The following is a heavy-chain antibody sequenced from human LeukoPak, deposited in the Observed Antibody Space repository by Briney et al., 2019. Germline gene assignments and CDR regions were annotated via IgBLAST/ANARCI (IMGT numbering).Heavy chain of an antibody. D-gene: IGHD4-11*01. CDR1: GFTFTSYS. Sequence: GGSLRLSCVVSGFTFTSYSMNWVRQAPGKGLEWVADIILNGSTTYYADSVKGRFTISRDNSNNSLYLQMSSLRDEDTAVYYRARGETRSDCWGQGTLVTVSS. CDR2: IILNGSTT. J-gene: IGHJ4*02. CDR3: ARGETRSDC. V-gene: IGHV3-48*02.